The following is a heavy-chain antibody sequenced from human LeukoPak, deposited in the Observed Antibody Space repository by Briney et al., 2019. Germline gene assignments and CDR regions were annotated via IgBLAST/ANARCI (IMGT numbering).Heavy chain of an antibody. CDR1: GYTFTGYY. D-gene: IGHD1-7*01. Sequence: ASVKVSCKASGYTFTGYYMHWVRQAPGQGLEWMGWINPNSGGTNYAQKFQGRVTMTRDTSISTAYMELSRLRSDDTAVYYCARVRLELRGSFDYWGQGTLVTVSS. CDR3: ARVRLELRGSFDY. J-gene: IGHJ4*02. CDR2: INPNSGGT. V-gene: IGHV1-2*02.